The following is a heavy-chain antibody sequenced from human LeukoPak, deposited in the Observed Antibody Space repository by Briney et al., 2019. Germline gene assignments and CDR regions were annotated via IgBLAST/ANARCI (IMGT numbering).Heavy chain of an antibody. Sequence: GRSLRLSCAASGFTFSSYAMHWVRQAPGKGLEWVAVISYDGSNKYYADSVKGRFTISRDNSKNTLYLQMNSLRAEDTAVYYCARDRRSWFDYWGQGTLVTVSS. J-gene: IGHJ4*02. CDR1: GFTFSSYA. CDR3: ARDRRSWFDY. CDR2: ISYDGSNK. V-gene: IGHV3-30-3*01.